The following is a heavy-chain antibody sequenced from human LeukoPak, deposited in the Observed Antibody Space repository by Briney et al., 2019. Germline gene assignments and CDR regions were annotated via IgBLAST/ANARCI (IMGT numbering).Heavy chain of an antibody. V-gene: IGHV4-34*01. CDR3: AKDRSGYVFDY. Sequence: SETLSLTCAVYGGSFSGYYWSWIRQPPGKGLEWIGEINHSGSTNYNPSLKSRVTISVDTSKNQFSLKLSSVTAADTAVYYCAKDRSGYVFDYWGQGTLVTVSS. CDR2: INHSGST. J-gene: IGHJ4*02. CDR1: GGSFSGYY. D-gene: IGHD5-12*01.